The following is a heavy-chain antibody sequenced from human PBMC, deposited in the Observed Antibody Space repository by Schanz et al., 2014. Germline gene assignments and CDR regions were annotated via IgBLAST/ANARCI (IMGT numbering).Heavy chain of an antibody. J-gene: IGHJ6*03. D-gene: IGHD2-2*02. CDR1: GYTFTSYG. Sequence: QVQLVQSGDEVKKPGASVKVSCKASGYTFTSYGISWVRQAPGQGLEWMGWISTSNGNTNYAQKLQGRVTMTTDTSTSTAYMELTSLRSEDTAVYYCAGTYCSSTSCYTGYYYMDVWGKGTTVTVSS. CDR2: ISTSNGNT. V-gene: IGHV1-18*01. CDR3: AGTYCSSTSCYTGYYYMDV.